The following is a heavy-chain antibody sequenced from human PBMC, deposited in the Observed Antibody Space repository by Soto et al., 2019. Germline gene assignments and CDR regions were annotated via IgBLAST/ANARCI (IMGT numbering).Heavy chain of an antibody. CDR3: ARGGGLYYYSSGLYYFDY. Sequence: QVQLVQSGAEVKKPGSSVKVSCKASGGTFSSYAISWVRQAPGQGLEWMGGIIPIFGTANYAQKFQGRVTITADESTSTAYMELSSLRSEDTAVYYCARGGGLYYYSSGLYYFDYWCQGTLVTVSS. J-gene: IGHJ4*02. V-gene: IGHV1-69*01. CDR1: GGTFSSYA. CDR2: IIPIFGTA. D-gene: IGHD3-22*01.